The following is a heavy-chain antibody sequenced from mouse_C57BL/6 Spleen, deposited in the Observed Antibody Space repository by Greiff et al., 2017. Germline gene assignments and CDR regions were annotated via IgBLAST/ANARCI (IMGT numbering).Heavy chain of an antibody. J-gene: IGHJ2*01. Sequence: EVQLQQSGPELVKPGASVKIPCKASGYTFTDYNMDWVKQSHGKSLEWIGDINPNNGGTIYNQKFKGKATLTVDKSSSTAYMELRSLTSEDTAVYYCARRPLITTVVGFDYWGQGTTLTVSS. CDR2: INPNNGGT. CDR3: ARRPLITTVVGFDY. CDR1: GYTFTDYN. V-gene: IGHV1-18*01. D-gene: IGHD1-1*01.